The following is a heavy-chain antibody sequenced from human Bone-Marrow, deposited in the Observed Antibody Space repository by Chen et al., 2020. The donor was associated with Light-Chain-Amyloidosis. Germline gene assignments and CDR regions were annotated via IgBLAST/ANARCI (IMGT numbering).Heavy chain of an antibody. D-gene: IGHD3-10*01. V-gene: IGHV3-74*01. CDR2: IKSDGSAT. J-gene: IGHJ6*02. Sequence: EVQLVESGGGLVQPGGSLRISCAASGFTCNDYWMHWVRQVPGKGLVWVARIKSDGSATNYADSVKGRFTVSRDNAKNTLYLQMKSLRPEDTALYYCAKDKGGSMGFGMDVWGQGTTVIVSS. CDR3: AKDKGGSMGFGMDV. CDR1: GFTCNDYW.